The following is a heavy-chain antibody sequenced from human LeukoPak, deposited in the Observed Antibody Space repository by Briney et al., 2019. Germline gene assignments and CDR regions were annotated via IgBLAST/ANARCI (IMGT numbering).Heavy chain of an antibody. V-gene: IGHV3-21*01. CDR2: ISSSSSYI. D-gene: IGHD3-22*01. CDR1: GFTFSSYE. Sequence: PGGSLRLSCAASGFTFSSYEMNWVRQAPGKGLEWVSSISSSSSYIYYADSVKGRFTISRDNAKNSLYLQMNSLRAEDTAVYYCARENFRGLHYYDSSGYYSEIPSHAFDIWGQGTMVTVSS. J-gene: IGHJ3*02. CDR3: ARENFRGLHYYDSSGYYSEIPSHAFDI.